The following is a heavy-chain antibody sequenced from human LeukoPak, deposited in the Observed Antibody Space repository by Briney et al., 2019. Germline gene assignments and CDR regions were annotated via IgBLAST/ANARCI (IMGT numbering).Heavy chain of an antibody. CDR3: ARGAGEFAEFDFDY. V-gene: IGHV1-2*02. CDR1: GYTFTGYY. Sequence: GASVKVSCKASGYTFTGYYMHWVRQAPGQGLEWMGWINPNSGGTNYLQKFQGRVTMTRDTSISTAYMELSRLRSDDTAIYYCARGAGEFAEFDFDYWGQGTLVTVSS. D-gene: IGHD3-10*01. CDR2: INPNSGGT. J-gene: IGHJ4*02.